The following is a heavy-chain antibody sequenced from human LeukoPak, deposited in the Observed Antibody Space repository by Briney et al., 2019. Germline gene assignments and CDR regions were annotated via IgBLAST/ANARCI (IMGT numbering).Heavy chain of an antibody. J-gene: IGHJ4*02. V-gene: IGHV1-69*04. Sequence: GASVKVSCKASGYTFTSYDINWVRQAPGQGLEWMGRIIPILGIANYAQKFQGRVTITADKSTSTAYMELSSLRSEDTAVYYCAREVYGGNEGTIDYWGQGTLVTVSS. CDR1: GYTFTSYD. D-gene: IGHD4-23*01. CDR3: AREVYGGNEGTIDY. CDR2: IIPILGIA.